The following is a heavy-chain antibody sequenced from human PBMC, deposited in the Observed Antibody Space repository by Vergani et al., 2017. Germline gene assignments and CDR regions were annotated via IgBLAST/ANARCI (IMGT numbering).Heavy chain of an antibody. CDR3: ASGKYYSVSTSHFHGRYFDV. CDR1: GDSIISRSYY. V-gene: IGHV4-39*01. D-gene: IGHD3-16*01. Sequence: QMQLQESGPGLVKASETLSLTCTVSGDSIISRSYYWGWIRQPPGKGLEWIGSIYNSGNGDSSSSLKSRVTISADTSKNQFSLRLTSVTAADTAVYYCASGKYYSVSTSHFHGRYFDVWGRGTLVTVPS. CDR2: IYNSGNG. J-gene: IGHJ2*01.